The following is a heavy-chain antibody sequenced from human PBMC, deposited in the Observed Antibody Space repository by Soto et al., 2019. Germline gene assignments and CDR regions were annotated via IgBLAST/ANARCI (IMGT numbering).Heavy chain of an antibody. CDR2: IYYSGST. J-gene: IGHJ6*02. CDR3: ARVQYDFWSGYSRPYYYYGMDV. V-gene: IGHV4-59*01. Sequence: SETLSLTCTVSGGSISSYYWSWIRQPPGKGLEWIGYIYYSGSTNYNPSLKSRVTISVDTSKNQFSPKLSSVTAADTAVHYCARVQYDFWSGYSRPYYYYGMDVWGQGTTVTVSS. D-gene: IGHD3-3*01. CDR1: GGSISSYY.